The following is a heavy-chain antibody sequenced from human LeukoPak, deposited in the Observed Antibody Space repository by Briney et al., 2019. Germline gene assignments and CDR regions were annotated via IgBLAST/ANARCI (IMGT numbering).Heavy chain of an antibody. J-gene: IGHJ3*02. V-gene: IGHV5-10-1*01. D-gene: IGHD6-13*01. CDR2: IDPSDSYT. CDR3: ARSGRYSSSPTVI. Sequence: GESLRISCKGSGYSFTTYWISWVRQMPGKGLERMGRIDPSDSYTNYSPSFQGHVTISADKSISTAYLQWSSLKASDTAMYYCARSGRYSSSPTVIWGQGTMVTVSS. CDR1: GYSFTTYW.